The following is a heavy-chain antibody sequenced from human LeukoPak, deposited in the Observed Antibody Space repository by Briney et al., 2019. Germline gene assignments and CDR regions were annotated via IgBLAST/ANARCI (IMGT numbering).Heavy chain of an antibody. Sequence: GASVKVSCKASGYTFTSYDINWVRQATGQGLEWMGWISAYNGNTNYAQKLQGRVTMTTDTSTSTAYMELRSLRSDDTAVYYCARAEWLRLTNHFGYWGQGTLVTVSS. CDR3: ARAEWLRLTNHFGY. D-gene: IGHD5-12*01. V-gene: IGHV1-18*01. J-gene: IGHJ4*02. CDR2: ISAYNGNT. CDR1: GYTFTSYD.